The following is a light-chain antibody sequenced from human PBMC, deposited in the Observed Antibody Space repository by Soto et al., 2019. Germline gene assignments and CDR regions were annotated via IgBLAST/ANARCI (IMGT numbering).Light chain of an antibody. V-gene: IGLV2-14*01. J-gene: IGLJ1*01. Sequence: QSALTQPASVSGSPGQSITISCTGTSSDVGGYNYVSWYQQHPGKAPKLMIYEVNNRPSGVSNRFSGSKSGNTASLTISGFQDEDEADYYCSSSTSSSTLVFGTGTKLTVL. CDR1: SSDVGGYNY. CDR2: EVN. CDR3: SSSTSSSTLV.